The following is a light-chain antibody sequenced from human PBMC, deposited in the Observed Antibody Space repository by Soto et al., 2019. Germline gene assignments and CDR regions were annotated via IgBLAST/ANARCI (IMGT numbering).Light chain of an antibody. CDR3: SLYTTDSTYV. V-gene: IGLV2-14*01. CDR2: EVS. CDR1: SCDVGGYYY. Sequence: QSVLTQPASVSGSPGQSITISCTGTSCDVGGYYYVSWYQQLPGKAPKLMISEVSNRPSGVSNRFSGSKSGNTASLTISGLQAEDEAEYYCSLYTTDSTYVFGTGTKVTVL. J-gene: IGLJ1*01.